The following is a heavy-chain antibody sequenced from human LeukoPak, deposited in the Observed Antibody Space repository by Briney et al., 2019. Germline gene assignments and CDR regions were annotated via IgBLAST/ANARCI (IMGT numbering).Heavy chain of an antibody. J-gene: IGHJ6*03. CDR1: GYTFTSYG. Sequence: ASVKVSCKASGYTFTSYGISWVRQAPGQGLEWMGWISAYNGNTNYAQKLQGRVTMTTDTSTSTAYMELRSLRSEDTAVYYCARMSSWYAYYYYYYYMDVWGKGTTVTVSS. V-gene: IGHV1-18*01. D-gene: IGHD6-13*01. CDR2: ISAYNGNT. CDR3: ARMSSWYAYYYYYYYMDV.